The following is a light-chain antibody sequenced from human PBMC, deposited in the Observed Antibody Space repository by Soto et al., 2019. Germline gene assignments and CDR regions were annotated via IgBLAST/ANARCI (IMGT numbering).Light chain of an antibody. CDR2: DAS. CDR1: QSISIW. J-gene: IGKJ1*01. Sequence: DIRMTQSPSTLSASVGDRVTITCRARQSISIWLAWYQQKPGKAPKLLIYDASSLESGVPQRFSGSGSGTEFTLTISSLQTDDFSTYYCQQYHSYWTFGQGTKVE. V-gene: IGKV1-5*01. CDR3: QQYHSYWT.